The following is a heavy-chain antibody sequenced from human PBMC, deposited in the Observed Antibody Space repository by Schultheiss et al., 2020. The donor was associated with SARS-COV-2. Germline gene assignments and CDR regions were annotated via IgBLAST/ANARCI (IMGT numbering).Heavy chain of an antibody. CDR3: ARVVVVAAPFVDY. CDR1: GGSISRGGYY. J-gene: IGHJ4*02. Sequence: SETLSLTCTVSGGSISRGGYYWSWIRQPPGKGLEWIGEIYHSGSTNYNPSLKSRVTISADKSKNQFSLKLSSVTAADTAVYYCARVVVVAAPFVDYWGQGTLVTVSS. V-gene: IGHV4-30-2*05. D-gene: IGHD2-15*01. CDR2: IYHSGST.